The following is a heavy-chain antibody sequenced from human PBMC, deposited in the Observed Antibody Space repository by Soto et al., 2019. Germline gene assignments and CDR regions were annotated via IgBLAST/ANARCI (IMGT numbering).Heavy chain of an antibody. CDR1: GFTFSSYA. CDR3: AKGIRGYAFDY. D-gene: IGHD5-12*01. V-gene: IGHV3-9*01. CDR2: ISWNSGSI. Sequence: GGSLRLSCAASGFTFSSYAMSWVRQAPGKGLEWVSGISWNSGSIGYADSVKGRFTISRDNAKNSLYLQMNSLRAEDTALYYCAKGIRGYAFDYWGQGTLVTVSS. J-gene: IGHJ4*02.